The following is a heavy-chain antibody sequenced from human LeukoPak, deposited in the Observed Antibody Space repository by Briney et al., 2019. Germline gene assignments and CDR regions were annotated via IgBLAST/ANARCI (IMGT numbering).Heavy chain of an antibody. CDR2: TYYRSKWYN. Sequence: SQTLSLTCAISGDSVSSNSAAWNWIRQSPSRGLEWLGRTYYRSKWYNDYAVSVKSRITINPDTSKNQFSLQLNSVTPEDTAVYYCAGGSAPPGYYYYYRDVGGKGTTVTVSS. CDR3: AGGSAPPGYYYYYRDV. V-gene: IGHV6-1*01. J-gene: IGHJ6*03. CDR1: GDSVSSNSAA. D-gene: IGHD3-16*01.